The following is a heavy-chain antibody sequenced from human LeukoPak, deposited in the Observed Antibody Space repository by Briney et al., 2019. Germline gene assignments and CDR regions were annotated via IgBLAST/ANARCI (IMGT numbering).Heavy chain of an antibody. CDR1: GFTFSKYA. V-gene: IGHV3-30*01. Sequence: GRSLRLSCVASGFTFSKYAIHWVRQAPGKGLEWVAVIAYDGTNKDYADSAKGRFTISRDNSKNTVFLQTTSLRPEDTGVYHCARDTRQLRYYFDLWGQGTPVTVSS. CDR3: ARDTRQLRYYFDL. D-gene: IGHD2-2*01. J-gene: IGHJ4*02. CDR2: IAYDGTNK.